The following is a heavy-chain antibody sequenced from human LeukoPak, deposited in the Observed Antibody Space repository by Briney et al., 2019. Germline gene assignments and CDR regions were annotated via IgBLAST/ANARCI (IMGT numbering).Heavy chain of an antibody. J-gene: IGHJ6*03. CDR2: FSGSNR. CDR1: GFTFSNYA. Sequence: GGSLRLSCAASGFTFSNYAVSWVRQAPGRGLEWVSTFSGSNRYYADSVKGRFTISRDNSKNTLHLQMNSLRVEDTAVYYCAKGGSSSWGEDFMDVWGKGTTVTVSS. D-gene: IGHD6-13*01. V-gene: IGHV3-23*01. CDR3: AKGGSSSWGEDFMDV.